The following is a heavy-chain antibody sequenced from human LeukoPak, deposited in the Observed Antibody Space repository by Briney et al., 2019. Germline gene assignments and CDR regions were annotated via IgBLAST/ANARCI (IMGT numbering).Heavy chain of an antibody. V-gene: IGHV4-61*01. Sequence: PSETLSLTCTVSGGSVSSGSYYWSWIRQPPGKGLEWIGYIYSSGETNYNPSLKSRVTISVDTSKNQFSLKLTSVTAGDTAVYYCARVHYWTGPANWFDPWGQGTQVTVSS. J-gene: IGHJ5*02. CDR3: ARVHYWTGPANWFDP. D-gene: IGHD3/OR15-3a*01. CDR2: IYSSGET. CDR1: GGSVSSGSYY.